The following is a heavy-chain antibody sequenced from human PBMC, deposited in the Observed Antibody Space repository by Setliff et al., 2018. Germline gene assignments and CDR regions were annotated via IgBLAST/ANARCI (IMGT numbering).Heavy chain of an antibody. Sequence: SETLSLTCTVSGGSISSYYWSWIRQPPGKGLEWIGYVYTSGSTNYNPSLKSRVTISVDTSKNQFSLKLSSVTAADTAVYYCARQDRFYDRSVFVEYFQHWGQGALVTVSS. V-gene: IGHV4-59*08. CDR1: GGSISSYY. J-gene: IGHJ1*01. D-gene: IGHD3-22*01. CDR2: VYTSGST. CDR3: ARQDRFYDRSVFVEYFQH.